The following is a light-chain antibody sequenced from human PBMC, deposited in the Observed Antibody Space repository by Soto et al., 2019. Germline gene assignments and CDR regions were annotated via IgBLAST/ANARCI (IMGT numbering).Light chain of an antibody. V-gene: IGLV2-14*01. J-gene: IGLJ3*02. Sequence: QSALTQPVSVSGSPGQSITISCTGTNSDVGGYNYVSWYQQHPGKAPKVIIYEVSNRPSGVSNRFSGSKSGNTASLTISGLQTEDEADYYCSSYTSGTTRVFGGGTKLTVL. CDR3: SSYTSGTTRV. CDR2: EVS. CDR1: NSDVGGYNY.